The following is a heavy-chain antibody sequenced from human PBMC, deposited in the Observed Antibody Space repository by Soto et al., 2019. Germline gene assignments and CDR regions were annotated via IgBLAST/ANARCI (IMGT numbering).Heavy chain of an antibody. V-gene: IGHV4-38-2*01. CDR3: ARIAVAPGGNFDY. D-gene: IGHD6-19*01. Sequence: SETLSLTCAVSGYSISSGYYWGWIRQPPGRGLEWIGSIYHSGSTYYNPSLKSRVTISVDTSKNQFSLKLSSVTAADTAVYYCARIAVAPGGNFDYWGQGTLVTVSS. J-gene: IGHJ4*02. CDR1: GYSISSGYY. CDR2: IYHSGST.